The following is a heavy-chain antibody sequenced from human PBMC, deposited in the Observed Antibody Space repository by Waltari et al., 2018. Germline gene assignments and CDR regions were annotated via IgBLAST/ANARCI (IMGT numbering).Heavy chain of an antibody. D-gene: IGHD3-3*01. V-gene: IGHV3-23*01. CDR2: FIGNGGGT. Sequence: EVQVLESGGGLVQPGGSLRLSCAAAGFILTNYAMSWVRQAPGKGLEWVSAFIGNGGGTHYADSVKGRFTISRDVSKNTVYLQMNSLRAEDTAVYYCAKDYPETILGVFGPFFDYWGQGSLVTVSS. J-gene: IGHJ4*02. CDR3: AKDYPETILGVFGPFFDY. CDR1: GFILTNYA.